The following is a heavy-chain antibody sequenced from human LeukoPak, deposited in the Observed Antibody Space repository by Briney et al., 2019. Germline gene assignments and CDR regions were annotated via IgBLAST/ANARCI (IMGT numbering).Heavy chain of an antibody. CDR2: ISSSSSYI. J-gene: IGHJ4*02. CDR1: GFTFSSYF. Sequence: GGSLRLSCAASGFTFSSYFMNWVRQAPGKGLEWVSSISSSSSYIYYADSVKGRFNISRDNAKNSLYLQMNSLRAEDTAVYHCATALGYCSGGSCEIDYWGQGTLVTVSS. V-gene: IGHV3-21*01. D-gene: IGHD2-15*01. CDR3: ATALGYCSGGSCEIDY.